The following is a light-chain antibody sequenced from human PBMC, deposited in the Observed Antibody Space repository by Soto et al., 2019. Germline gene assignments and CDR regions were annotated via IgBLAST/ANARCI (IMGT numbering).Light chain of an antibody. CDR3: QQYNNSPPLT. CDR1: QSVSSN. J-gene: IGKJ4*01. Sequence: EIVMTQSPATLSVSPGERATLSCRSSQSVSSNLAWYQQKPGQAPRLLIYGASTRATGIPARFSGSGSGTEFTVTISSLQSEDFSVYYCQQYNNSPPLTLGGRNKVEIK. V-gene: IGKV3-15*01. CDR2: GAS.